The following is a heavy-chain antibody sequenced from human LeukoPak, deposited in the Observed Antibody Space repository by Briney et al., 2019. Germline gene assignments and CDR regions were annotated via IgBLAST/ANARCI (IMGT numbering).Heavy chain of an antibody. V-gene: IGHV5-51*01. D-gene: IGHD7-27*01. Sequence: TGESLKISCEASGYSFTSYWIGWVRQMPGKGLEWMGIIYPGDSDTRYSPSFQGQVTISADKSISTAYLQWSSLKASDTAMYYCARLRHGNWARDAFDIWGQGTMVTVSS. CDR1: GYSFTSYW. J-gene: IGHJ3*02. CDR3: ARLRHGNWARDAFDI. CDR2: IYPGDSDT.